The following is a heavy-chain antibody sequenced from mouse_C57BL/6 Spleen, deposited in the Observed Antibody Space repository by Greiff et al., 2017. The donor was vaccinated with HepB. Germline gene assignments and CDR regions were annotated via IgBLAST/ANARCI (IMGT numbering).Heavy chain of an antibody. V-gene: IGHV5-15*01. CDR3: ARQDDYGRDAMDY. D-gene: IGHD2-4*01. J-gene: IGHJ4*01. CDR2: ISNLAYSI. Sequence: DVMLVESGGGLVQPGGSLKLSCAASGFTFSDYGMAWVRQAPRKGPEWVAFISNLAYSIYYADTVTGRFTISRENAKNTLYLEMSSLRSEDTAMYYCARQDDYGRDAMDYWGQGTSVTVSS. CDR1: GFTFSDYG.